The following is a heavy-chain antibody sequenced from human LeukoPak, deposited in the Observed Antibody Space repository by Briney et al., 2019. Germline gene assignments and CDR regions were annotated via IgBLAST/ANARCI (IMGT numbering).Heavy chain of an antibody. V-gene: IGHV3-74*03. CDR2: INSAGSST. CDR3: AKKAGAGYYYYMDV. J-gene: IGHJ6*03. CDR1: GFTFSSYW. Sequence: GGSLRLSCAASGFTFSSYWMHWVRQGPGKGLVWVSRINSAGSSTTYADSVKGRFTISRDNAKNTLYLQMNSLRAEDTAVYYCAKKAGAGYYYYMDVWGKGTTVTVSS.